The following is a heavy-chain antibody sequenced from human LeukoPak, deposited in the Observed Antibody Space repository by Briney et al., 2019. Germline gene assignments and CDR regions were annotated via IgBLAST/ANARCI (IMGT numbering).Heavy chain of an antibody. V-gene: IGHV1-2*02. CDR1: GYTFTAYY. D-gene: IGHD1-1*01. CDR2: INPNSGGT. J-gene: IGHJ4*02. CDR3: ARSDHETGTTHSDY. Sequence: ASVKVSCKASGYTFTAYYMHWVRQAPGQGLEWMGWINPNSGGTNYAQKLQGRVTMTTDTSTSTAYMELRSLRSDDTAVYYCARSDHETGTTHSDYWGQGTLVTVSS.